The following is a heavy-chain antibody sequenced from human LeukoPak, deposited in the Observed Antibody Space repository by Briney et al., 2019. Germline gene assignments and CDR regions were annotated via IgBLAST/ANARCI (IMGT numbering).Heavy chain of an antibody. Sequence: SETLSLTCTVSGGSVSSGSYYWSWIRQPPGKGLEWIGYIYYSGSTNYNPSLKSRVTISVDTSKNQFSLKLSSVTAADTAVYYCARIVNYDFWSGYYTGREYYFDYWGQGTLVTVSS. CDR3: ARIVNYDFWSGYYTGREYYFDY. V-gene: IGHV4-61*01. CDR1: GGSVSSGSYY. J-gene: IGHJ4*02. D-gene: IGHD3-3*01. CDR2: IYYSGST.